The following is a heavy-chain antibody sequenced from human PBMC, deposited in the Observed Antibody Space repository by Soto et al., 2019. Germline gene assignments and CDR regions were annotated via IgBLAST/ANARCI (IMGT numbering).Heavy chain of an antibody. V-gene: IGHV1-18*01. CDR2: ISAYNGNT. D-gene: IGHD6-13*01. CDR1: GYTFTSYG. Sequence: ASVKVSCKASGYTFTSYGISWVRQAPGQGLEWMGWISAYNGNTNYAQKLQGRVTMTTDTFTSTAYMELRSLRSDDKAVYYCPRGPWGLYSSSWYRAFDPWGQGTLVTVS. J-gene: IGHJ5*02. CDR3: PRGPWGLYSSSWYRAFDP.